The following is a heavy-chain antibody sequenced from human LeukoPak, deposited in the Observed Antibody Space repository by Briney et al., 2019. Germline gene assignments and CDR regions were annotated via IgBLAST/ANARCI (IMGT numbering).Heavy chain of an antibody. J-gene: IGHJ6*03. D-gene: IGHD5-24*01. V-gene: IGHV3-11*01. CDR2: ISGAGSTI. CDR3: ARDMAESYYYYMDV. Sequence: GGSLRLSCVASGFTFSDFYMSWIRQAPGKGLEWVSYISGAGSTIHYAESVKGRFTISRDNAKNSLFLQMNSLRAEDTAVYYCARDMAESYYYYMDVWGKGITVTVSS. CDR1: GFTFSDFY.